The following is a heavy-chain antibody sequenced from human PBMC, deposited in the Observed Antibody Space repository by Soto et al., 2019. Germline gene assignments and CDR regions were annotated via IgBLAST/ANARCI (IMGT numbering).Heavy chain of an antibody. J-gene: IGHJ6*02. CDR1: GGSISSGGYY. Sequence: QVQLQESGPGLVKPSQTLSLTCTVSGGSISSGGYYWSWIRQHPGKGLEWIGYIYYSGSTYYNPSLKSRVTISVDTSKNQFSLKLSSVTAADTAVYYCAREGGTKLMTTVTTSVEGVMDVCGQGTTVTVSS. CDR2: IYYSGST. D-gene: IGHD4-4*01. V-gene: IGHV4-31*03. CDR3: AREGGTKLMTTVTTSVEGVMDV.